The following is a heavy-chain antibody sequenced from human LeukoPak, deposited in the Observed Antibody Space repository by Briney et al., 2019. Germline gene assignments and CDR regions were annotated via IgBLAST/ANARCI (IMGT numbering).Heavy chain of an antibody. J-gene: IGHJ6*02. CDR1: GLTFSSHA. CDR3: ARGGGLDV. V-gene: IGHV3-7*03. Sequence: GGSLRLSCAASGLTFSSHAMHWVRQAPGKGLEWVASINHNGNVNYYVDSVKGRFTISRDNAKNSLYLQMSNLRAEDTAVYFCARGGGLDVWGQGATVTVSS. CDR2: INHNGNVN. D-gene: IGHD3-16*01.